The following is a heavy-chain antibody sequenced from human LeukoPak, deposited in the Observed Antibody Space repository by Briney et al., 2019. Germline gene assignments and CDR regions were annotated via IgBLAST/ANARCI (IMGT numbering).Heavy chain of an antibody. CDR1: GFTFSSYA. J-gene: IGHJ4*02. CDR3: ARRAGAHSHPYDY. Sequence: TGGSLRLSCAASGFTFSSYAMHWVRQAPGKGLEWVAVISYDGSNKYYADSVKGRFTISRDNSKNTLYLQMNSLRAEDTAVYYCARRAGAHSHPYDYWGQGTLVTVSS. V-gene: IGHV3-30*14. D-gene: IGHD4/OR15-4a*01. CDR2: ISYDGSNK.